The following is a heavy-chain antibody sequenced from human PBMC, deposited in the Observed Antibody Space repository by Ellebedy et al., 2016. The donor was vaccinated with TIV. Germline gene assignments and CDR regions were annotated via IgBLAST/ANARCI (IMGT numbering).Heavy chain of an antibody. J-gene: IGHJ6*02. CDR2: IHHSGNS. Sequence: MPSETLSLTCSVSGGSINNYYWTRIRQPPGQGLEWIGDIHHSGNSHIHPSLKGRVTLSVDTSKNQFSLDMTSVTAADTATYYCARDLGRYGMDVWGQGTTVTVSS. CDR3: ARDLGRYGMDV. CDR1: GGSINNYY. V-gene: IGHV4-59*01.